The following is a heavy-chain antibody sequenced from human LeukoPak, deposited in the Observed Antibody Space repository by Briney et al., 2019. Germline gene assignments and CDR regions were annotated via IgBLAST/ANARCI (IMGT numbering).Heavy chain of an antibody. V-gene: IGHV1-2*02. Sequence: ASVKVSCKASGYTFTGYYTHWVRQAPGQGLEWMGWINPNSGGTNYAQKFQGRVTMTRDTSISTAYMELSRLRSDDTAVYYCARDYLGMVHSSSWSLGWFDPWGQGTLVTVSS. CDR1: GYTFTGYY. CDR2: INPNSGGT. CDR3: ARDYLGMVHSSSWSLGWFDP. J-gene: IGHJ5*02. D-gene: IGHD6-13*01.